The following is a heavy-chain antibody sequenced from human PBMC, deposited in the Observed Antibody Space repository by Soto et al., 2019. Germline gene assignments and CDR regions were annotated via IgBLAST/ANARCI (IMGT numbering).Heavy chain of an antibody. CDR3: ATSITVFGLLIPPFDP. D-gene: IGHD3-3*01. V-gene: IGHV4-34*01. J-gene: IGHJ5*02. CDR2: INHTGGT. Sequence: KTTHTLSLTFHLYDVSDNGYYRNSIREPPGKGLEWIGEINHTGGTTYNPSLKSRLTMSVDTSKNQFSLRLISVPAADKAIYYCATSITVFGLLIPPFDPWGQGTQVTVSS. CDR1: DVSDNGYY.